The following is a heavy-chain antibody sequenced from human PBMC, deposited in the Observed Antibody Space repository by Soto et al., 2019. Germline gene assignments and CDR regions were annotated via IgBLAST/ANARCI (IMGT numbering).Heavy chain of an antibody. CDR3: ARHSITSAGVVIIRSGLSYLEF. CDR1: CGSIRTSSSYY. Sequence: SETLSLTCTFTCGSIRTSSSYYCAGIRQPPGKALEWVGSISYTGSTYYNPSLMSRVTMSVDTSKDHFSLKLSSVTAADTAVYYCARHSITSAGVVIIRSGLSYLEFWGKGTMVTVSS. J-gene: IGHJ4*01. D-gene: IGHD3-3*01. V-gene: IGHV4-39*01. CDR2: ISYTGST.